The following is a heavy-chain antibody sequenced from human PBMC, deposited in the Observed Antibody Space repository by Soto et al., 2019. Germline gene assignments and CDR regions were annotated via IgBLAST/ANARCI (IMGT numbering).Heavy chain of an antibody. D-gene: IGHD1-26*01. V-gene: IGHV1-2*02. CDR3: ARDHVGAMNSFDI. Sequence: ASVKVSCKASGYTFNDYYIHWVRQAPGQVLECMGWINPNSGGTDYAQKFQGRVTMTRDTSISTAYMELTRLRSDDTAVYYCARDHVGAMNSFDIWGQGTMVTVS. CDR2: INPNSGGT. J-gene: IGHJ3*02. CDR1: GYTFNDYY.